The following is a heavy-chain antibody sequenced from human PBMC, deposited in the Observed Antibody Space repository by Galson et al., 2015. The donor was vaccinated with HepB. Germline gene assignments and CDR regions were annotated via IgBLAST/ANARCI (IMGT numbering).Heavy chain of an antibody. D-gene: IGHD3-16*01. J-gene: IGHJ4*02. V-gene: IGHV3-53*01. CDR1: GFAVSRTY. CDR2: IHSGGNT. Sequence: SLRLSCAASGFAVSRTYMTWVRQAPGKGLEWLSVIHSGGNTYYADSLRGRFTISRDNSKNMLYLLVNSLRAEDTAVYYCANFPGLGYWGQGTLVTVSS. CDR3: ANFPGLGY.